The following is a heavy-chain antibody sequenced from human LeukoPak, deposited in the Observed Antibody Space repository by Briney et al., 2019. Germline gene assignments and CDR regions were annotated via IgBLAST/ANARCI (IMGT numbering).Heavy chain of an antibody. Sequence: GGSLRLSCAASGFTVSTNYMSWVRQAPGKGPEWISIIYRGGDTYYADPVKGRFTISRDISKNTLYLQMDRLRVEDTAVYYCARDKRYCSSGRCWGVQFGPWGQGTLVTVSS. V-gene: IGHV3-66*01. CDR2: IYRGGDT. J-gene: IGHJ5*02. CDR1: GFTVSTNY. D-gene: IGHD2-15*01. CDR3: ARDKRYCSSGRCWGVQFGP.